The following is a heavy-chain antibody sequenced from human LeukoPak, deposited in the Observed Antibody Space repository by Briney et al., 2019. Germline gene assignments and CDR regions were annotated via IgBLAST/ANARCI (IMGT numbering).Heavy chain of an antibody. Sequence: GGSLRLSCAASGFTFSSYAMSWVRQAPGKGLEWVSAISGSGGSTYYADSVKGRFTISRDNSKNTLYLQMNSLRAEDTAMYYCARLSGSGSSPFDYWGQGTLVTISS. D-gene: IGHD3-10*01. CDR1: GFTFSSYA. J-gene: IGHJ4*02. CDR2: ISGSGGST. CDR3: ARLSGSGSSPFDY. V-gene: IGHV3-23*01.